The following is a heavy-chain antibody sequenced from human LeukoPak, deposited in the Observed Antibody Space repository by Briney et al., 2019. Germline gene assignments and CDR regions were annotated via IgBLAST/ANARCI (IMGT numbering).Heavy chain of an antibody. J-gene: IGHJ4*02. D-gene: IGHD3-10*01. CDR1: GFTFADSA. Sequence: PRGSLRLSCAASGFTFADSAMHWVRQGPGKGLEWVSGISWNVGSIVYADSVKGRFTISRDNAKNSLYLQMDTLRPEDTALYYCATDSMLVSGPGSYFDYWGQGTLVTVSS. CDR3: ATDSMLVSGPGSYFDY. CDR2: ISWNVGSI. V-gene: IGHV3-9*01.